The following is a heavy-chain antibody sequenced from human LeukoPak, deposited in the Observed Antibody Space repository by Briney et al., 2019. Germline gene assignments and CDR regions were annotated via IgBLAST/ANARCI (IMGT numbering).Heavy chain of an antibody. CDR2: IHYSGTT. J-gene: IGHJ5*01. V-gene: IGHV4-59*03. CDR3: ARGGVLPRALDS. Sequence: SETLSLTCSVSNGSISYYFWSWIRQPPGKGLEWIAYIHYSGTTSHNPSLKSRVTISVDTSRNQFSLNLDSVTAADTAIYYCARGGVLPRALDSWGQGTLVSVSS. D-gene: IGHD3-16*01. CDR1: NGSISYYF.